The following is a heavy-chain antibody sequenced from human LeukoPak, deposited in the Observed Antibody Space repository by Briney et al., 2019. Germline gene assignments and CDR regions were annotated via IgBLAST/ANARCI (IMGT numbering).Heavy chain of an antibody. CDR2: ISSSSSTR. D-gene: IGHD1-26*01. CDR1: GFTFSSYS. CDR3: ARDKYSGSYQPDY. Sequence: GGSLRLSCAASGFTFSSYSMNWVRQAPGKGLEWVSHISSSSSTRFYADSVKGRFTIARDNAKNSLYLQMNSLRAEDTAVYYCARDKYSGSYQPDYWGQGTLVTVSS. V-gene: IGHV3-48*01. J-gene: IGHJ4*02.